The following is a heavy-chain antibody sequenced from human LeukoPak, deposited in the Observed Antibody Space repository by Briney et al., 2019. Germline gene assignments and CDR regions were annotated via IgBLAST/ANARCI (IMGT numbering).Heavy chain of an antibody. CDR3: ARWARDDWLPSS. CDR2: ISAYNGNT. V-gene: IGHV1-18*01. D-gene: IGHD3-9*01. J-gene: IGHJ5*02. Sequence: ASVKVSCKASGYTFTSYGISGVRQAPGQGLEWMGWISAYNGNTNYAQKLQGSVTMTTDTSTSTAYMELRSLRSDGPAVYYCARWARDDWLPSSWGQGTLVTVSS. CDR1: GYTFTSYG.